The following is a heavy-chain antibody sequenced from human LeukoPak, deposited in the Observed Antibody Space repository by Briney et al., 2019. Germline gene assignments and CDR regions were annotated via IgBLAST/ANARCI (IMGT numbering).Heavy chain of an antibody. J-gene: IGHJ4*02. Sequence: GGSLRLSCAASGFTFSRYGMSWVRQAPGKGLEWVSAISGRGGSTYYADSVKGRFTISRDNSKNTLYLQMNSLRAEDAAVYYCASFRLLGSEWDYWGQGTLVTVSS. V-gene: IGHV3-23*01. CDR2: ISGRGGST. CDR3: ASFRLLGSEWDY. D-gene: IGHD3-22*01. CDR1: GFTFSRYG.